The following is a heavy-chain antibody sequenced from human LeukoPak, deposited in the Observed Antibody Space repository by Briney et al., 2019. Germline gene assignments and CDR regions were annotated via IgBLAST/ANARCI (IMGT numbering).Heavy chain of an antibody. CDR2: IKQDGSEK. D-gene: IGHD6-6*01. CDR1: GFTFSSYY. CDR3: AKSPSTSWTFDS. J-gene: IGHJ4*02. Sequence: GGSLRLSCAASGFTFSSYYMSWGRQTPGKGLEWVANIKQDGSEKYYVDSVKGRFTISRDNAKNSLYLQMNSLRAEDTAVYYCAKSPSTSWTFDSWGQGTLVTVSS. V-gene: IGHV3-7*01.